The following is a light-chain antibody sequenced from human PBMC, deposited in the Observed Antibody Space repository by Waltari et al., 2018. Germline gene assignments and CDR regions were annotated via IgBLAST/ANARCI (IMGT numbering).Light chain of an antibody. V-gene: IGLV1-40*01. CDR3: QSYDGSPTVI. CDR1: SSNIGAGHD. J-gene: IGLJ2*01. CDR2: ENT. Sequence: QSVLTQPPAVSGAPGQRVTISCTGSSSNIGAGHDVHWYQQLPGRAPKVLIYENTIRPSGVPDRVSVSRSGTSASLAISGLQAEDEAYYYCQSYDGSPTVIFGGGTKLTVL.